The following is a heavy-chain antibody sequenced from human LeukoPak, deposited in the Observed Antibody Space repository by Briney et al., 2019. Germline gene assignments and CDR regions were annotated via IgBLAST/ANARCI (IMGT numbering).Heavy chain of an antibody. CDR1: GGSISSSNW. J-gene: IGHJ4*02. CDR3: ARAPLGIDSREDY. D-gene: IGHD7-27*01. CDR2: IYHSGST. V-gene: IGHV4-4*02. Sequence: PSETLSLTCAVSGGSISSSNWWSWVRQPPGKGLEWIGEIYHSGSTNYNPSLKSRVTISVDKSKNQFSLKLSSVTAADTAVYYCARAPLGIDSREDYWGQGTLVTVSS.